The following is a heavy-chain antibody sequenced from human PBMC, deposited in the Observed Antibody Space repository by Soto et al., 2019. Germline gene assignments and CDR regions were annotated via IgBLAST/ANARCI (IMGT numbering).Heavy chain of an antibody. CDR3: ARVGANSHIVVGGPDYYYGMDD. V-gene: IGHV4-31*03. J-gene: IGHJ6*02. CDR1: GGSISSGGYY. CDR2: IYYSGST. D-gene: IGHD2-15*01. Sequence: PSETLSLTCTVSGGSISSGGYYWSWIRQHPGKGLEWIGYIYYSGSTYYNPSLKSRVTISVDTSKNQFSLKLSSVTAADTAVYYCARVGANSHIVVGGPDYYYGMDDWGQGTTVTVSS.